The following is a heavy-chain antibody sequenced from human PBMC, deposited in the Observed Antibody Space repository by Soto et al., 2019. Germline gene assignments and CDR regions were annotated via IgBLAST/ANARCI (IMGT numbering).Heavy chain of an antibody. CDR3: AKGGDSGYDFWDFDL. CDR1: GFTFSNYA. V-gene: IGHV3-23*01. CDR2: ITGSGDKT. J-gene: IGHJ2*01. D-gene: IGHD5-12*01. Sequence: EVQLLESGGGLVQPGGSLRLSCAASGFTFSNYAMNWVRQAPGKGLEWVSSITGSGDKTYYADSVKGRFTISRDNSKNTLYLQMNSLRAEDTAVYSCAKGGDSGYDFWDFDLWGRGTLVTVSS.